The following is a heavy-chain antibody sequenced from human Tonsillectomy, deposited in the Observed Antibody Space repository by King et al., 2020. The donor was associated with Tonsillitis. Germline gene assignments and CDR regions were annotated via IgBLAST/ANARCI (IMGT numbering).Heavy chain of an antibody. Sequence: VKLVESGGDLVKPGGSLRLSCAASGFTFSDYYMNWIRQAPGKGLEWVSYISSSGSTIYYADSVKGRFTISRDNAKNSLYLQMNSLRAEDTAVYFCARAVPDYYDSSGYYYGAFDIWGQGTMVTVSS. CDR2: ISSSGSTI. D-gene: IGHD3-22*01. V-gene: IGHV3-11*01. CDR1: GFTFSDYY. CDR3: ARAVPDYYDSSGYYYGAFDI. J-gene: IGHJ3*02.